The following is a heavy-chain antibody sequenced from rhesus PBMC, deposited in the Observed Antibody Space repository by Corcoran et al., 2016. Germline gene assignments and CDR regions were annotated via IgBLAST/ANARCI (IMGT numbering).Heavy chain of an antibody. CDR3: SRGDTWTDFLY. CDR1: GGSISSNL. V-gene: IGHV4-173*01. J-gene: IGHJ4*01. Sequence: QLQLQESGPGLVKPSETLSLTCAVSGGSISSNLWSWLRQPPGKGLEWIGRISGSEGSTDYNPSLKSRVTISTDTSKTQFSLKLNSVTAADTAVYYCSRGDTWTDFLYWGQGVLVTVSS. CDR2: ISGSEGST. D-gene: IGHD1-38*01.